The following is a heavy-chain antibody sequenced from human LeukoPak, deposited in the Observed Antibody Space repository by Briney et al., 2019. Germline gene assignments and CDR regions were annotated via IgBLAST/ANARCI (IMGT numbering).Heavy chain of an antibody. Sequence: GGSLRLSCAASGFPVSSNYMSWVRQAPGEGLEWVSVIYSGGSTYYADSVKGRFTISRDNSKNILYLQMSSLRAEDAAVYYCARGLVSSGYWGYFDYWGQGTLVTVSS. D-gene: IGHD3-22*01. V-gene: IGHV3-66*02. J-gene: IGHJ4*02. CDR2: IYSGGST. CDR1: GFPVSSNY. CDR3: ARGLVSSGYWGYFDY.